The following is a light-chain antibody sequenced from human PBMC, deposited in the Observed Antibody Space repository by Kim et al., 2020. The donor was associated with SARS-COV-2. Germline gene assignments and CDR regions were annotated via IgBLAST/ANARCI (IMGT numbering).Light chain of an antibody. CDR2: DAS. Sequence: ETVLRQSPGTLRLYPGERATLSCRARQSVRSSFLAWYQQKPGQAPRLLIYDASSRASGIADRFSGRGSGTDFTLTISRLQPEDSAVYYCQQYGDLPLTFGGGTKVDIK. CDR1: QSVRSSF. J-gene: IGKJ4*01. CDR3: QQYGDLPLT. V-gene: IGKV3-20*01.